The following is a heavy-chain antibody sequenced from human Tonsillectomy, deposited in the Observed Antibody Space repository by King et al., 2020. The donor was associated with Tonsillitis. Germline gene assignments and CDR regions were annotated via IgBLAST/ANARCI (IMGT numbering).Heavy chain of an antibody. CDR2: ISYDGSNK. V-gene: IGHV3-33*05. D-gene: IGHD6-19*01. CDR3: ARDFSASGMDV. Sequence: VQLVESGGGVVQPGRSLRLSCAASGFTFSSYGMHWVRQAPGKGLEWVAIISYDGSNKYYADSVKGRFTISRDNSKNTLYLQMNSLRAEDTAVYYCARDFSASGMDVWGQGTTVTV. J-gene: IGHJ6*02. CDR1: GFTFSSYG.